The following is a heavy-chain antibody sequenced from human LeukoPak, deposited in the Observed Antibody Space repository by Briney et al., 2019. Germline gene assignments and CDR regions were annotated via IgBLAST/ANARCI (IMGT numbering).Heavy chain of an antibody. Sequence: GASVKVSCKASGYTFTGYYMHCVRQAPGQGLEWMGRINPNSGGTNYAQKFQGRVTMTRDTSISTAYMELSRLRSDDTAVYYCARVRFLEWFHDAFDIWGQGTMVTVSS. J-gene: IGHJ3*02. V-gene: IGHV1-2*06. CDR2: INPNSGGT. D-gene: IGHD3-3*01. CDR3: ARVRFLEWFHDAFDI. CDR1: GYTFTGYY.